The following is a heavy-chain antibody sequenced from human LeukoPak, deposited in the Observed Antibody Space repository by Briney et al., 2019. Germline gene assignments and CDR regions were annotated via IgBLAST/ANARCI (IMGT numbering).Heavy chain of an antibody. V-gene: IGHV4-59*12. D-gene: IGHD5-24*01. CDR3: ARGIGSHGYKYFDY. J-gene: IGHJ4*02. CDR2: ISYSGST. Sequence: PSETLSLTCTVSGGSISSYYWSWIRQPPGKGLEWIGYISYSGSTNCNPSPKSRVTMSVDTSKNQFSLKLSSVTAADTAVYYCARGIGSHGYKYFDYWGQGTLVTVSS. CDR1: GGSISSYY.